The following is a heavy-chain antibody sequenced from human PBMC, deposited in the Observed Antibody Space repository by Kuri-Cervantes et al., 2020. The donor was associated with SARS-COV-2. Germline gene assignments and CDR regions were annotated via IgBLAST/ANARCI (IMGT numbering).Heavy chain of an antibody. CDR3: ASLGVDCSGGSCWQGFDY. J-gene: IGHJ4*02. D-gene: IGHD2-15*01. Sequence: ASVKVSCKASGYTFTGYYMHWVRQAPGQGLEWMGIINPSGGSTSYAQKFQGRVTMTRDTSTSTVYMELSSLRSEDTAVYYCASLGVDCSGGSCWQGFDYWGQGTLVTVSS. V-gene: IGHV1-46*01. CDR2: INPSGGST. CDR1: GYTFTGYY.